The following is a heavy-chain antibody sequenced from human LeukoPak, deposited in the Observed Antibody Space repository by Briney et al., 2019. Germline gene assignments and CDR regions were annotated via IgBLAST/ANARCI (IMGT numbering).Heavy chain of an antibody. D-gene: IGHD2-15*01. CDR1: GFTFSTYV. V-gene: IGHV3-23*01. Sequence: GGSLRLSCAASGFTFSTYVMTWVRQAPGKGLEWVSGLCGSGGSTFYADSVKGRFTISRDNSNNTLFLQMNSLRAKDTAVYFCAKGRTPDYWGQGTLVTVSS. CDR2: LCGSGGST. CDR3: AKGRTPDY. J-gene: IGHJ4*02.